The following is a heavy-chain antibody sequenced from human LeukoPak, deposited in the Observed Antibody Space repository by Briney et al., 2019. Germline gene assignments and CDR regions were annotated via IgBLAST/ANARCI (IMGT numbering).Heavy chain of an antibody. J-gene: IGHJ4*02. CDR1: GYTFTSYG. D-gene: IGHD3-9*01. CDR3: ARDSDILTGFSHRRTTYFDY. CDR2: ISAYNGNT. Sequence: ASVKVSCTASGYTFTSYGISWVRQAPGQGLEWMGWISAYNGNTNYAQKLQGRVTMTTDTSTSTAYMELRSLRSDDTAVYYCARDSDILTGFSHRRTTYFDYWGQGTLVTVSS. V-gene: IGHV1-18*01.